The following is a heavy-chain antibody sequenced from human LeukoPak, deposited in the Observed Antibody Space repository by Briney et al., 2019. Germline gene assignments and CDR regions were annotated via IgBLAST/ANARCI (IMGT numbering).Heavy chain of an antibody. J-gene: IGHJ4*02. V-gene: IGHV1-69*04. D-gene: IGHD1-1*01. CDR1: GGTFSSYA. CDR2: IIPILGIA. Sequence: GASVKVSCKASGGTFSSYAISWVRPARGQGLEWMGRIIPILGIANYAQKFQGRVTITADKSTSTAYMELSSLRSEDTAVYYCAENWNDVDYWGQGTLVTVSS. CDR3: AENWNDVDY.